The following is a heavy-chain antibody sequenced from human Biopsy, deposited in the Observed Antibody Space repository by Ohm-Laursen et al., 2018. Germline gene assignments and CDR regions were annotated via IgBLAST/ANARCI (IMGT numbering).Heavy chain of an antibody. CDR2: IVVGGGNT. D-gene: IGHD2-21*02. J-gene: IGHJ4*02. Sequence: ASVKVSCKASGFTFNRSAMQWVRQARGQRLEWIGWIVVGGGNTNYAQKFQERVTITRDMSTSTAYMELSSLRSEDTAVYYCASRPNCGGDCSSGFDYWGQGTLVTVSS. CDR3: ASRPNCGGDCSSGFDY. V-gene: IGHV1-58*02. CDR1: GFTFNRSA.